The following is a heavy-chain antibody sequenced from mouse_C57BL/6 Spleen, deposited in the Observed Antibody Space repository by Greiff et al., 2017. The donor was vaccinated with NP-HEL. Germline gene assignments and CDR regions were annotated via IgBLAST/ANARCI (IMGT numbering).Heavy chain of an antibody. CDR1: GYTYTSYW. Sequence: QVQLQQPGTELVKPGASVKLSCKASGYTYTSYWMHWVKQRPGQGLEWIGNINPSNGGTNYNEQFKSKATLTVDKSSSTAYMQLSSLTSEDSAVYYCATYYYGSSYDYFDYWGQGTTLTVSS. CDR2: INPSNGGT. V-gene: IGHV1-53*01. D-gene: IGHD1-1*01. J-gene: IGHJ2*01. CDR3: ATYYYGSSYDYFDY.